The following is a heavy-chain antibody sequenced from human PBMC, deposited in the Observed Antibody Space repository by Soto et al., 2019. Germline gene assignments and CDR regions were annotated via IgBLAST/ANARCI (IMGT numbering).Heavy chain of an antibody. V-gene: IGHV4-61*01. CDR3: ARDRGRSGSYYREYFQH. D-gene: IGHD1-26*01. CDR1: GGSVSSGSYY. J-gene: IGHJ1*01. CDR2: IYYSGST. Sequence: SETLSLTCTVSGGSVSSGSYYWSWIRQPPGKGLEWIGYIYYSGSTNYNPSLKSRVTISVDTSKNQFSLKLSSVTAADTAVYYCARDRGRSGSYYREYFQHWGQGTLVTVSS.